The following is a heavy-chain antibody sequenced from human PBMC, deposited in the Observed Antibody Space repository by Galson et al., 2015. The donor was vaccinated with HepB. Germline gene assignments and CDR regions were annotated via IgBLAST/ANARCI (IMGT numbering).Heavy chain of an antibody. V-gene: IGHV6-1*01. Sequence: CAISGDSVSSNSAAWNWIRQSPSRGLEWLGRTYYRSKWYNDYAVSVKSRITINPDTSKNQFSLQLNSVTPEDTAVYYCAREVRIAAAGTHYYYYGMDVWGQGTTVTVSS. J-gene: IGHJ6*02. CDR2: TYYRSKWYN. D-gene: IGHD6-13*01. CDR1: GDSVSSNSAA. CDR3: AREVRIAAAGTHYYYYGMDV.